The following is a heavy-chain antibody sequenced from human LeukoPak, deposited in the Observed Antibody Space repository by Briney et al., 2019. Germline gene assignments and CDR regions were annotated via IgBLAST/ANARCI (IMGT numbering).Heavy chain of an antibody. V-gene: IGHV1-2*02. Sequence: ASVKVSCKASGCTFTGYYMHWVRQAPGQGLEWMGWINPNSGGTNYAQKFQGRVTMTRDTSISTAYMELSRLRSDDTAMYYCARFLPQKWELPGNWFDPWGQGTLVTVSS. D-gene: IGHD1-26*01. J-gene: IGHJ5*02. CDR2: INPNSGGT. CDR1: GCTFTGYY. CDR3: ARFLPQKWELPGNWFDP.